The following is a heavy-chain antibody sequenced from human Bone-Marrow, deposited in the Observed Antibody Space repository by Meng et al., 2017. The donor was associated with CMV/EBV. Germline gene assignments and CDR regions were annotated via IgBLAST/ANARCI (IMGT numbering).Heavy chain of an antibody. CDR3: AKRPGGSADY. V-gene: IGHV3-30*12. D-gene: IGHD3-10*01. CDR1: GFTFSSYG. Sequence: GGSLRLSCAASGFTFSSYGMHWVRQAPGKGLEWVAVISYDGSNKYYADSVKGRFTISRDNSKNTLYLQMNSLRAEDTAVYYCAKRPGGSADYWGQGTLVTVSS. CDR2: ISYDGSNK. J-gene: IGHJ4*02.